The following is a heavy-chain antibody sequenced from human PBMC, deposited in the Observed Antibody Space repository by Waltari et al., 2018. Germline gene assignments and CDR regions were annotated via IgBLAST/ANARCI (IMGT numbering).Heavy chain of an antibody. CDR2: ITAGKGNR. Sequence: QVQLVQSGAEVKKPGASVKVSCKASGYTFTSYAMHWVRQAPGQRLEWMGWITAGKGNRKYSRKFQGRVTITRDAAASTAYMELSGLRSEDTAGYYCAREQVTIFGVVPQYYFDYWGQGTLVTVS. V-gene: IGHV1-3*01. CDR1: GYTFTSYA. CDR3: AREQVTIFGVVPQYYFDY. J-gene: IGHJ4*02. D-gene: IGHD3-3*01.